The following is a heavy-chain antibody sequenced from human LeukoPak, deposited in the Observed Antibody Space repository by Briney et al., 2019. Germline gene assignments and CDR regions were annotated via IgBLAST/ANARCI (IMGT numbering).Heavy chain of an antibody. Sequence: GASVKVSCKASGGTFSSYAISWVRQAPGQGLEWMGGIIPIFGTANYAQKFQGRVTITADESTSTAYMELSSLRSEDTAVYYCARGPYYDYAIGYFDYWGQGTLVTVSS. V-gene: IGHV1-69*13. D-gene: IGHD3-16*01. CDR3: ARGPYYDYAIGYFDY. CDR2: IIPIFGTA. CDR1: GGTFSSYA. J-gene: IGHJ4*02.